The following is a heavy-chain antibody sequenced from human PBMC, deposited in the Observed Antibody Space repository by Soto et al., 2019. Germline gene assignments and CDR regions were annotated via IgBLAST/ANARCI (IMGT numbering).Heavy chain of an antibody. Sequence: EVQLLESGGDLIQPGGPLRLPCAASGFTFSTYAMSWVRQAPGKGLEWILSISGGGDETYYTDSVKGRFTISRDNSKNTVYLQMNSLRAEDTAVYYCAKDREAPIYWGQGTLVTVSS. V-gene: IGHV3-23*01. J-gene: IGHJ4*02. CDR3: AKDREAPIY. CDR2: ISGGGDET. D-gene: IGHD3-10*01. CDR1: GFTFSTYA.